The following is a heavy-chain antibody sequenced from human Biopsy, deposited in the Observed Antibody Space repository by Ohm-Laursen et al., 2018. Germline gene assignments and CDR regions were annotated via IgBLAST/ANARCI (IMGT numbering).Heavy chain of an antibody. CDR1: AVSLSSVPYN. V-gene: IGHV4-61*01. CDR3: ARGRRTSGGPDFAN. J-gene: IGHJ4*02. Sequence: TLSLTSTVSAVSLSSVPYNWRSPRQPPGRGPVYIGFIYSGGNTNYNPSLHNRVTMSVDTSKNQFSLKLSSVIAADSAAYYSARGRRTSGGPDFANWGQGTLVIVSS. CDR2: IYSGGNT. D-gene: IGHD2-2*01.